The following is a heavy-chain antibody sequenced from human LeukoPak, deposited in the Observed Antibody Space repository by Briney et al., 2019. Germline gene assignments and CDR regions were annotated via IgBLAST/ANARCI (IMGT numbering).Heavy chain of an antibody. J-gene: IGHJ4*02. CDR3: AQGSSGYLFDY. CDR1: GFTFSSCA. V-gene: IGHV3-23*01. Sequence: PGGSLRLSCAASGFTFSSCALSWVRQAPGKGLEWVSVITGSGGSTYYADSVKGRFTISRDNSKNTLYLQMNSLRAEDTAVYYCAQGSSGYLFDYWGQGTLVTVSS. D-gene: IGHD3-22*01. CDR2: ITGSGGST.